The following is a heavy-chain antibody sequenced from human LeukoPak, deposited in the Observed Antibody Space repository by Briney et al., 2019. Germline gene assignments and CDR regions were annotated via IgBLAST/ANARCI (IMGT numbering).Heavy chain of an antibody. CDR1: GFTVSSNY. V-gene: IGHV3-53*01. CDR3: ARATWIQLWFDYYYYMDV. CDR2: IYSGGST. D-gene: IGHD5-18*01. J-gene: IGHJ6*03. Sequence: GGSLRLSCAASGFTVSSNYMSWVRQAPGKGLEWVSVIYSGGSTYYADSVKGRFTISRDNSKNTLYLQMNSLRAEDTAVYYCARATWIQLWFDYYYYMDVWGKGTTVTISS.